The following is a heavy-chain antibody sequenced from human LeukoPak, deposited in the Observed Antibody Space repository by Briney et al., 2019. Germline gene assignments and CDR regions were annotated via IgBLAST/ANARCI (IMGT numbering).Heavy chain of an antibody. CDR2: IYYSGST. Sequence: SETLSLTCTVSGGSISSSSYYWGWIRQPPGKGLEWIGSIYYSGSTYYNPSLKSRVTISVDTSKNQFSLKLSSVTAADTAVYYCARSSLIVVVVWAFDIWGQGTMVTVSS. CDR3: ARSSLIVVVVWAFDI. J-gene: IGHJ3*02. D-gene: IGHD2-21*01. CDR1: GGSISSSSYY. V-gene: IGHV4-39*07.